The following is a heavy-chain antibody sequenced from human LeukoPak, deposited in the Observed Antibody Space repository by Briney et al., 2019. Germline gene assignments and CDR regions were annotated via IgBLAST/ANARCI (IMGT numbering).Heavy chain of an antibody. D-gene: IGHD1-26*01. CDR2: IITILGIA. J-gene: IGHJ4*02. CDR3: ASLYSGSYYPKRVDY. Sequence: GASVKVSCKASGGTFSSYAISWVRQGPGQGLEWMGRIITILGIANYAQKFQGRVTITADKSTSTAYMELSSLRSEDTAVYYCASLYSGSYYPKRVDYWGQGTLVTVSS. V-gene: IGHV1-69*04. CDR1: GGTFSSYA.